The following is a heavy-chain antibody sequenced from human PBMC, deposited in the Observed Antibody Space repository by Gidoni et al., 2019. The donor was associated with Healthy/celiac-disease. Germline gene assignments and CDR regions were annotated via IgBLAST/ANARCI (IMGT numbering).Heavy chain of an antibody. CDR1: GGTFSSYA. D-gene: IGHD1-7*01. J-gene: IGHJ6*02. CDR3: ARIGPGTYYYGMDV. V-gene: IGHV1-69*04. Sequence: QVQLVQSGAEVKKPGSSVKVSCKASGGTFSSYAISWVRQAPGQGLEWMGRIIPILGIANYAQKFQGRVTITADKSTSTAYMELSRLRSEDTAVYYCARIGPGTYYYGMDVWGQGTTVTVSS. CDR2: IIPILGIA.